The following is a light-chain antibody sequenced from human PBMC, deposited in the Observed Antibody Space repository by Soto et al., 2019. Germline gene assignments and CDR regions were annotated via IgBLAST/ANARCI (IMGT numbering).Light chain of an antibody. J-gene: IGKJ2*01. CDR2: WAS. CDR1: QSVLYSSNNKNY. V-gene: IGKV4-1*01. Sequence: DIVMTQSPDSLAVSLGERATINCKSSQSVLYSSNNKNYLAWYQQKPGQPPKLLIYWASTRESGGPDRFSGSGSGTVFTLTISSLQAEDVAVYYCQQYYSTPPYSYGQGTKLEIK. CDR3: QQYYSTPPYS.